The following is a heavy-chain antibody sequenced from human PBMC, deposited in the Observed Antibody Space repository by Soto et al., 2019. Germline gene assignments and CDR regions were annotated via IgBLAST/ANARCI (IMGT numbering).Heavy chain of an antibody. CDR1: GYTFTSYA. V-gene: IGHV1-3*01. Sequence: ASVKVSCKASGYTFTSYAMHWVRQAPGQRLEWMGWINAGNGNTKYSQKFQGRVTITRDTSASTAYMELSSLRSEDTAVYYCARDVGIAAAGPDAFDIWGQGTMVTVSS. CDR3: ARDVGIAAAGPDAFDI. D-gene: IGHD6-13*01. CDR2: INAGNGNT. J-gene: IGHJ3*02.